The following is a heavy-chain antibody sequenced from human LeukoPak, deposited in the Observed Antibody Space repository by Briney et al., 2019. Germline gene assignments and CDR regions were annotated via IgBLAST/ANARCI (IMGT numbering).Heavy chain of an antibody. V-gene: IGHV3-30*03. CDR1: GYTFRNYV. J-gene: IGHJ4*02. CDR3: TRGRFWSLCFRSGGPPHFFVF. D-gene: IGHD1-14*01. CDR2: VSFDGENE. Sequence: PGGSLRLSCAASGYTFRNYVVHRVRQAPGKGLERVAVVSFDGENEHYADTVKGRFTISRDNTKKTLYMQMDRLRHEDTAVYNCTRGRFWSLCFRSGGPPHFFVFWGQGTHLSVSS.